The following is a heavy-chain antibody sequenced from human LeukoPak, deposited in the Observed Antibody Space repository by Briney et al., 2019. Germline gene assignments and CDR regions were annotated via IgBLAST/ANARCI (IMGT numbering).Heavy chain of an antibody. J-gene: IGHJ5*02. CDR2: ISSSSSYI. Sequence: KAGGSLRLSCAASGFTFSSYSMNWVRQAPGKGLEWVSSISSSSSYIYYADSVKGRFTISRDNAKNSLYLQMNSLRAEDTAVYYCARHYYDSSGYFARINWFDPWGQGTLVTVSS. D-gene: IGHD3-22*01. CDR3: ARHYYDSSGYFARINWFDP. V-gene: IGHV3-21*01. CDR1: GFTFSSYS.